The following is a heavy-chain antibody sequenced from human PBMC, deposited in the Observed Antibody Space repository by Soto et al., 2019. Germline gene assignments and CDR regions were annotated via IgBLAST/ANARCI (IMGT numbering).Heavy chain of an antibody. D-gene: IGHD2-15*01. CDR1: GFTFSNYW. CDR3: ARGDCVGGTCYSLAGSFYYYMAV. Sequence: EVQLVESGGGLVQPGGSLRLSCAASGFTFSNYWMYWVRQAPGKGLVWVSGINSDGSVSSYADSVKGRLTISRDNVKNTLYLQMDSLRAEDTAVYYCARGDCVGGTCYSLAGSFYYYMAVWGKGTTVTVFS. J-gene: IGHJ6*03. CDR2: INSDGSVS. V-gene: IGHV3-74*01.